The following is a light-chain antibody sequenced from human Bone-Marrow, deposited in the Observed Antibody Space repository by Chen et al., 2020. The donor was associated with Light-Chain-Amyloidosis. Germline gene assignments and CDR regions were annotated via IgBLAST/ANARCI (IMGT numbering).Light chain of an antibody. CDR2: RDT. Sequence: SYQLPHPPSVSVSPGQTARITCSGDDLPTKYAYWYQQKPGQAPVLVIHRDTERPSGISERFSGSSSGTTATLTISGGQAEDEADYHCQSADSSGTYEVIFGGGTKLTVL. CDR1: DLPTKY. J-gene: IGLJ2*01. CDR3: QSADSSGTYEVI. V-gene: IGLV3-25*03.